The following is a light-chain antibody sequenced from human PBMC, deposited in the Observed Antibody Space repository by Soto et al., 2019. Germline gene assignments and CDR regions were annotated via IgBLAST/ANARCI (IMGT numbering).Light chain of an antibody. CDR2: DVS. CDR1: SSDVGGYNY. CDR3: SSYTSSSTLVV. V-gene: IGLV2-14*01. Sequence: QSVLTQPASVSGSPGQSITISCTGTSSDVGGYNYVSWYQQHPGKAPKLMIYDVSNRPSGVSPRFSGSKSGNTASLTISGLQAEDEADYYCSSYTSSSTLVVFGGGTKLTVL. J-gene: IGLJ2*01.